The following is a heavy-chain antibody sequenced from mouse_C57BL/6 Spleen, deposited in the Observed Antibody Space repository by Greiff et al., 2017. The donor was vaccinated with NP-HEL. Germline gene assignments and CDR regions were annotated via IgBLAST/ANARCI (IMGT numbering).Heavy chain of an antibody. V-gene: IGHV5-9-1*02. D-gene: IGHD2-4*01. J-gene: IGHJ3*01. Sequence: EVKLVESGAGLVKPGGSLKLSCAASGFTFSSYAMSWVRQTPEKRLEWVAYISSGGDYIYYADTVKGRFTISRDNARNTLYPQMSSLKSEDTAMYYCTRDDYDYDGAWFAYWGQGTLVTVSS. CDR1: GFTFSSYA. CDR2: ISSGGDYI. CDR3: TRDDYDYDGAWFAY.